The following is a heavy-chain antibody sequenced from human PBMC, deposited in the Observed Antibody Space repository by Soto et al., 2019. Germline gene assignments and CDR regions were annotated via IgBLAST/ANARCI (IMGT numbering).Heavy chain of an antibody. Sequence: PWGSLRLSCAASGFTFSNYAMSWVRQAPGKGLEWVSAISGSGESTFYGDSVKGRFTVSRDNSKNTLYLQMNSLGVEDTAEYYCAKGGGSCCFDCWGQGTLVTVSS. V-gene: IGHV3-23*01. CDR3: AKGGGSCCFDC. D-gene: IGHD2-15*01. J-gene: IGHJ4*02. CDR2: ISGSGEST. CDR1: GFTFSNYA.